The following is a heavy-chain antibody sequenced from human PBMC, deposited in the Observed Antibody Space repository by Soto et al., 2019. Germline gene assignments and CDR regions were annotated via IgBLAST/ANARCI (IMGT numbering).Heavy chain of an antibody. D-gene: IGHD4-17*01. CDR2: IRSSGGTI. V-gene: IGHV3-48*03. Sequence: EVQLVESGGGLVQPGGSLRLSCAASGFTFSAYEMNWVRQAPGKGLEWVSYIRSSGGTIYYAASVRGRFTISRDNAKNSLYLQMNSLRAEDTAIYYCATKPSYGGYGFASWGQGTLVTVSS. CDR1: GFTFSAYE. J-gene: IGHJ5*01. CDR3: ATKPSYGGYGFAS.